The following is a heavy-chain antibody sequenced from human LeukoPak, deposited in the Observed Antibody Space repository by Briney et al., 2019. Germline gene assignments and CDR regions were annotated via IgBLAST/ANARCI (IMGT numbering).Heavy chain of an antibody. CDR1: GFTFSSHS. CDR2: ISTSSTTI. V-gene: IGHV3-48*01. Sequence: GGSLRLSCAASGFTFSSHSMNWVRQAPGKGLECVSYISTSSTTIYYADSVKGRFTISRDNSKNTLYLQMNSLRAEDTAVYYCARDLGESSSWYFDYWGQGTLVTVSS. D-gene: IGHD6-13*01. J-gene: IGHJ4*02. CDR3: ARDLGESSSWYFDY.